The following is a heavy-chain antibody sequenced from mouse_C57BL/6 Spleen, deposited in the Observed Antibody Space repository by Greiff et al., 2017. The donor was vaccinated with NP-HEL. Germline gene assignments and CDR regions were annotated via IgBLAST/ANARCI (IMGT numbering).Heavy chain of an antibody. CDR1: GYTFTSYW. Sequence: QVQLKESGAELVKPGASVKLSCKASGYTFTSYWMHWVKQRPGQGLEWIGMIHPNSGSTNYNEKFKSKATLTVDKSSSTAYMQLSSLTSEDSAVYYCARLGQAMDYWGQGTSVTVSS. V-gene: IGHV1-64*01. J-gene: IGHJ4*01. CDR3: ARLGQAMDY. D-gene: IGHD3-3*01. CDR2: IHPNSGST.